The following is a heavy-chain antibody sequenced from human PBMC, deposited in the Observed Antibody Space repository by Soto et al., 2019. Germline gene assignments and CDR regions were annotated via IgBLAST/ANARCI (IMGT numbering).Heavy chain of an antibody. Sequence: ASVKVSCKASGYTFTSYYMHWVRQAPGQGLEWMGIINPSGGSTSYAQNLQDRVSMTTDTSTNTAYLELRSLRSDDTAVYYCARDRAFGDVGDACDIWGQGTMVTVSS. J-gene: IGHJ3*02. D-gene: IGHD4-17*01. CDR3: ARDRAFGDVGDACDI. CDR2: INPSGGST. CDR1: GYTFTSYY. V-gene: IGHV1-46*01.